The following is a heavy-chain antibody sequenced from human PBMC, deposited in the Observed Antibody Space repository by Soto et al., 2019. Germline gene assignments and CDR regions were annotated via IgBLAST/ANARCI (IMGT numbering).Heavy chain of an antibody. CDR3: ARGPLSLYSADFR. CDR1: GYTFTSYA. J-gene: IGHJ4*02. D-gene: IGHD1-26*01. CDR2: ITGGNGDT. V-gene: IGHV1-3*01. Sequence: QVQLVQSGAEVKKPGASVRISCRTSGYTFTSYAITWLRHAPGQRLEWMGWITGGNGDTKYSQQFQDRLSITRDTSATTVSLGLSSLTSEDTAIYYCARGPLSLYSADFRWRQGTLVTVSS.